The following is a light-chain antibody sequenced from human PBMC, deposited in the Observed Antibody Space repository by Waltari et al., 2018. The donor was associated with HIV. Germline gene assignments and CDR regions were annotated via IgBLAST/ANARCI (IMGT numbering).Light chain of an antibody. J-gene: IGLJ2*01. CDR1: TLPQQY. CDR3: QSTDSSGTYVI. V-gene: IGLV3-25*03. Sequence: SYELTQPPSVSVSPGQTARITCSGDTLPQQYAFWYQQKPGQAPVLVMYKDSERPSGIPGRFSGSSSGTQVTLTVSGVQAEDEAAYYCQSTDSSGTYVIFGGGTKLTVL. CDR2: KDS.